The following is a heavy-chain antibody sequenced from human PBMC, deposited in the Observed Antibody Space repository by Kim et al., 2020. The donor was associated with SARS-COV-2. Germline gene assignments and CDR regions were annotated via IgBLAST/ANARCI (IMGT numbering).Heavy chain of an antibody. CDR3: VKDRGISYFWYFEL. CDR2: ISWNSVRI. V-gene: IGHV3-9*01. D-gene: IGHD3-10*01. Sequence: GGSLRLSCAGSGFTFDDYAMHWVRQAPGKGLEWVSGISWNSVRIGYADSVKGRFTISRDNANNSLYLQMNSLRADDTALYYCVKDRGISYFWYFELWGRGTLVTVSS. CDR1: GFTFDDYA. J-gene: IGHJ2*01.